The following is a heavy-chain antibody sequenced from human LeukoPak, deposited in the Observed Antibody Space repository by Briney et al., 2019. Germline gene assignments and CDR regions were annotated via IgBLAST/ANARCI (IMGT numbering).Heavy chain of an antibody. J-gene: IGHJ3*02. V-gene: IGHV1-8*01. D-gene: IGHD3-9*01. CDR3: AREKGHDILTGNYKRSDAFDI. CDR2: MNPNSGNT. Sequence: ASVKVSCKASGYTFTSYDINWVRQATGQGLEWMGWMNPNSGNTGYAQKFQGRVTMTRNTSISTGYMELSSLRSEDTALYYCAREKGHDILTGNYKRSDAFDIWGQGTMVTVSS. CDR1: GYTFTSYD.